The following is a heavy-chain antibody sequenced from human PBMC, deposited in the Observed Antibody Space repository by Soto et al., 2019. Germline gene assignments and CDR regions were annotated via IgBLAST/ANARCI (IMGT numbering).Heavy chain of an antibody. Sequence: ASVKVSCKASGYTFTSYGISWVRQAPGQGLEWMGWISAYNGNTNYAQKLQGWVTMTRDTSISTAYMELSRLRSDDTAVYYCARDALHYALRISQQLVWLVGGMDVWGQGTTVTVSS. D-gene: IGHD6-13*01. CDR2: ISAYNGNT. CDR3: ARDALHYALRISQQLVWLVGGMDV. J-gene: IGHJ6*02. CDR1: GYTFTSYG. V-gene: IGHV1-18*01.